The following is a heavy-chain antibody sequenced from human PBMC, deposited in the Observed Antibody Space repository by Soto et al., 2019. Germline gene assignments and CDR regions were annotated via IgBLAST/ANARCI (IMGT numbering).Heavy chain of an antibody. D-gene: IGHD3-22*01. J-gene: IGHJ4*02. V-gene: IGHV5-51*01. CDR1: GYSFTSYW. Sequence: GESLKISCKGSGYSFTSYWIAWVRQMPGKGLECMGIIYPGDSDTRYSPSFQGQVTISVDKSINTAYLQWSSLRASDTAIYYCAXHGKLSSMTNYFDSWGQGALVTVSS. CDR3: AXHGKLSSMTNYFDS. CDR2: IYPGDSDT.